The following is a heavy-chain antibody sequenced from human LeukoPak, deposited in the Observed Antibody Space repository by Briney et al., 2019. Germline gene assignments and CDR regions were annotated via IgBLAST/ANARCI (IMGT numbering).Heavy chain of an antibody. Sequence: PGGSLRLSCAASGFTFDDYAMHWVRQAPGKGLAWVSLISWDGGSTYYADSVKGRFTISRDNSKNSLYLQMNSLRVEDTALYYCAKGYYGSAFSRFDPWGQGTLVTVSS. CDR3: AKGYYGSAFSRFDP. V-gene: IGHV3-43D*03. CDR1: GFTFDDYA. J-gene: IGHJ5*02. D-gene: IGHD3-10*01. CDR2: ISWDGGST.